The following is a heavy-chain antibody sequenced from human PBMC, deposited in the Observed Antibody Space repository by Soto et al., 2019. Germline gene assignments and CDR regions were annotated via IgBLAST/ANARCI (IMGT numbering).Heavy chain of an antibody. J-gene: IGHJ4*02. CDR1: GGSISSYY. Sequence: SETLSLTCSVSGGSISSYYWSWIRQPPGKGLEWIGYVHYSGSTKYDPSLKSRVTISVDTSKNQFSLELSSVTAADTAVYYCARRLIRGVIDSWGQGTLVTVSS. V-gene: IGHV4-59*08. CDR2: VHYSGST. CDR3: ARRLIRGVIDS. D-gene: IGHD3-10*01.